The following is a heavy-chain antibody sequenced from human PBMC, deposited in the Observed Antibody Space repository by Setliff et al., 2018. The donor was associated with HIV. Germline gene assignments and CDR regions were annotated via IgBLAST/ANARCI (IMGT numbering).Heavy chain of an antibody. V-gene: IGHV1-69*13. CDR1: GGTFTRNC. Sequence: SVKVSCKVSGGTFTRNCISWVRQAPGQGLEWMGGILPFFDTANYAQKFQGRVTITADESTSTAYMELSSLRSEDTAVYYCARAVYYYDSSGYYTFDAFDIWGQGTMVTVSS. J-gene: IGHJ3*02. D-gene: IGHD3-22*01. CDR2: ILPFFDTA. CDR3: ARAVYYYDSSGYYTFDAFDI.